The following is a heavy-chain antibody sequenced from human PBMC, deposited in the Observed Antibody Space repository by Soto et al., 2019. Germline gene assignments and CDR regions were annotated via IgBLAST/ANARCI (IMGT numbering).Heavy chain of an antibody. CDR2: IYHSGST. J-gene: IGHJ4*02. D-gene: IGHD2-2*01. V-gene: IGHV4-30-2*01. CDR3: ARDMRIVPAAANNQWSVGIFDY. CDR1: GGSISSGGYS. Sequence: SETLSLTCAVSGGSISSGGYSWSWIRQPPGKGLDWIGYIYHSGSTYYNPSLKSRVTISVDRSKNQFSLKLSSVTAADTAVYYCARDMRIVPAAANNQWSVGIFDYWGQGTLVTVSS.